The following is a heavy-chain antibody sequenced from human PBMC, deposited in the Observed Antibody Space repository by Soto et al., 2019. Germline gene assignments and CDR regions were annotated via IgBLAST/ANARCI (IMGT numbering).Heavy chain of an antibody. CDR3: ARDGEQYQLLRAYYYYMDV. CDR2: IWYDGSNK. Sequence: GGSLRLSCAASGFTFSSYGMHWVRQAPGKGLEWVAVIWYDGSNKYYADSVKGRFTISRDNSKNTLYLQMNSLRAEDTAGYYCARDGEQYQLLRAYYYYMDVWGKGTTVNVSS. CDR1: GFTFSSYG. D-gene: IGHD2-2*01. J-gene: IGHJ6*03. V-gene: IGHV3-33*01.